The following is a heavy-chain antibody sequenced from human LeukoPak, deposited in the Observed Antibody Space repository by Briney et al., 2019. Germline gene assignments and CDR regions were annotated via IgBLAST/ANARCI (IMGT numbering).Heavy chain of an antibody. CDR3: ARDAPPYYDSSGYSTDPYHYYFDY. CDR1: GFTFSRYS. J-gene: IGHJ4*02. CDR2: ISISSNYI. Sequence: GGSLRLSCAASGFTFSRYSMNWVRQAPGKGLEWVSSISISSNYIYYPDSLKGRFTISRDNAKNSLYLQMNSLRAEDTAVYYCARDAPPYYDSSGYSTDPYHYYFDYWGQGTLVTVSS. D-gene: IGHD3-22*01. V-gene: IGHV3-21*04.